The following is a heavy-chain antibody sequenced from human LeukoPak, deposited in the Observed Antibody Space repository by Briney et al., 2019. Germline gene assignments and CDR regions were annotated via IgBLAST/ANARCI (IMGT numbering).Heavy chain of an antibody. CDR1: GFTFSSYA. CDR3: AKAAGDYDFWSGYYRYYFDY. J-gene: IGHJ4*02. D-gene: IGHD3-3*01. CDR2: ISGSGGST. Sequence: PGGSLRLSCAASGFTFSSYAMSWVRQAPGKGLEWVSAISGSGGSTYYADSVKGRFTISGDNSKNTLYLQMNSLRAEDTAVYYCAKAAGDYDFWSGYYRYYFDYWGQGTLVTVSS. V-gene: IGHV3-23*01.